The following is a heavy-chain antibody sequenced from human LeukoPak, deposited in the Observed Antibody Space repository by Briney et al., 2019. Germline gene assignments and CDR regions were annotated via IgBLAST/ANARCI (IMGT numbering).Heavy chain of an antibody. Sequence: PGGSLRLSCAASGFTFSSYAMSWVRQAPGKGLEWVSAISGSGVSTFYADSVKGRFTIFRDNSKNTLYLQMNSLRAEDTAVYYCAGGRLNWYFDLWGCGTLVTVSS. J-gene: IGHJ2*01. CDR1: GFTFSSYA. CDR3: AGGRLNWYFDL. V-gene: IGHV3-23*01. D-gene: IGHD2-15*01. CDR2: ISGSGVST.